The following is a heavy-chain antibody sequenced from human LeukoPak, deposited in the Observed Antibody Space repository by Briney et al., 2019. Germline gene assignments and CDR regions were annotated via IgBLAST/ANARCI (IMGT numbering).Heavy chain of an antibody. CDR3: ARDREDGYNYYFDY. Sequence: PGGSLRLSCAASGFTSSSYAMHWVRQAPGKGLEWVAVISYDGSNKYYADSVKGRFTISRDNSKNTLYLQMNSLRAEDTAVYYCARDREDGYNYYFDYWGQGTLVTVSS. CDR1: GFTSSSYA. V-gene: IGHV3-30-3*01. CDR2: ISYDGSNK. J-gene: IGHJ4*02. D-gene: IGHD5-24*01.